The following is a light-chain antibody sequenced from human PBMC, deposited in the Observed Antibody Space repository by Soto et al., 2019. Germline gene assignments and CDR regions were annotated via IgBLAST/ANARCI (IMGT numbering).Light chain of an antibody. Sequence: DIVMTQSPVSLPVTPGEPASISCRSSQSLLHSNGYNYLDWYLQKPGQSPQLLIYLRSNRASGVPDRFSGSGSGTDFTLKISRVEAEDVGVYYCMQALQTPRTFGQGTKLEIK. CDR2: LRS. CDR1: QSLLHSNGYNY. V-gene: IGKV2-28*01. CDR3: MQALQTPRT. J-gene: IGKJ2*02.